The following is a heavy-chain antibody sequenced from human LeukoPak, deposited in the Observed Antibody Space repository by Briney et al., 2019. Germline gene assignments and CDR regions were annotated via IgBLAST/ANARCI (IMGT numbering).Heavy chain of an antibody. CDR1: GYTFTSYG. V-gene: IGHV1-18*01. J-gene: IGHJ4*02. D-gene: IGHD6-13*01. CDR2: ISGYNGNT. CDR3: ARVAEQLVDY. Sequence: ASVKVSCKASGYTFTSYGISWVRQAPGQGLEWMGWISGYNGNTNYAQNLQGRVTMTTDASTSTAYMELRSLRSDDTAVYYCARVAEQLVDYWGQGTLVTVSS.